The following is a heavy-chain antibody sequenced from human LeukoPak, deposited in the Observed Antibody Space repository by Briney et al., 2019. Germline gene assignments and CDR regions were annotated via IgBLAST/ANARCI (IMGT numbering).Heavy chain of an antibody. CDR1: GYTFTSYG. Sequence: ALVKVSCKASGYTFTSYGISWVRQAPGQGLEWMGWISAYNGNTNYAQKLQGRVTMTTDTSTSTAYMELRSLRSDDTAVYYCVKKGQADDDGKPDWGQGTLVTVSS. CDR2: ISAYNGNT. CDR3: VKKGQADDDGKPD. D-gene: IGHD1-1*01. V-gene: IGHV1-18*01. J-gene: IGHJ4*02.